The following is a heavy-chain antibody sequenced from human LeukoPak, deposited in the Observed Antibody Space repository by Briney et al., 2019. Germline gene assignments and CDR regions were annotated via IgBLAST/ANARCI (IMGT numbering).Heavy chain of an antibody. CDR3: ARVATLNWNYYDY. D-gene: IGHD1-1*01. CDR2: ISYDGSNK. V-gene: IGHV3-30-3*01. J-gene: IGHJ4*02. Sequence: GGSLRLSCAASGFTFSSYATHWVRQAPGKGLEWVAVISYDGSNKYYADSVKGRFTISRDNSKNTLYLQMNSLRAEDTAVYYCARVATLNWNYYDYWGQGTLVTVSS. CDR1: GFTFSSYA.